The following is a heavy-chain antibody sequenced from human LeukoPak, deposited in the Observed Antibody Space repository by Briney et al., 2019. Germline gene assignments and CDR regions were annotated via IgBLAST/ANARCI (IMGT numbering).Heavy chain of an antibody. CDR3: ARDLTMVRGVIS. D-gene: IGHD3-10*01. V-gene: IGHV3-11*06. J-gene: IGHJ4*02. Sequence: GRFTISRDNAKNSLYLQMNSLRAEDTAVYYCARDLTMVRGVISWGQGTLVTVSS.